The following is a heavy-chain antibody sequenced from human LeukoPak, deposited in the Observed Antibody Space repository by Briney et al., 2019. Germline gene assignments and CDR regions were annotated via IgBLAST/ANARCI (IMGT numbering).Heavy chain of an antibody. CDR1: GGSIRSGDYS. J-gene: IGHJ6*02. CDR2: IYYSGST. D-gene: IGHD4-4*01. V-gene: IGHV4-31*03. Sequence: SETLSLTCTVSGGSIRSGDYSWNWLRQHPGKGLEWIGYIYYSGSTYYNPSLTSRVTMSVDTSKNQFSLKLSSVTAADTAIYYCARDHTETSSLNFRNYYYYGMDIWGQGTTVIVSS. CDR3: ARDHTETSSLNFRNYYYYGMDI.